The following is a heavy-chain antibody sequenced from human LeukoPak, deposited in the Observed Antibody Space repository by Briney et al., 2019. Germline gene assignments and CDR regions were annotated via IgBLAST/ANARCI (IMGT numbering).Heavy chain of an antibody. J-gene: IGHJ6*02. CDR1: GFTVSSNY. CDR3: ARDLGCSSTSCYASPYYYGMDV. CDR2: IYGGGNI. D-gene: IGHD2-2*01. V-gene: IGHV3-53*05. Sequence: AGGSLRLSCAASGFTVSSNYMNWVRQAPGKGLEWVSVIYGGGNIYYADSVKGRFTISRDNSKNTLYLQMNSLRAEDTAVYYCARDLGCSSTSCYASPYYYGMDVWGQGTTVTVSS.